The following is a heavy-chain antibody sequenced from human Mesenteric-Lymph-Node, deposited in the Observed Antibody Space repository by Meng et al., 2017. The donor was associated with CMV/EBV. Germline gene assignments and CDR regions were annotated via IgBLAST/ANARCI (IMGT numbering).Heavy chain of an antibody. D-gene: IGHD6-6*01. CDR3: ARQVGVYRSSSGAQRYYYYGMDV. Sequence: ESLKISCAASGFTFSSYSMNWVRQAPGKGLEWVSIIYSGGSTYYADSVKGRFTISRDNSKNTLYLQMDSLRAEDTAVYYCARQVGVYRSSSGAQRYYYYGMDVWGQGTTVTVSS. V-gene: IGHV3-66*02. CDR2: IYSGGST. J-gene: IGHJ6*02. CDR1: GFTFSSYS.